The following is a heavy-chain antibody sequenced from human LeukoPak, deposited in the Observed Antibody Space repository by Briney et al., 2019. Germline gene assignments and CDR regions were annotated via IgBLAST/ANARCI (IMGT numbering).Heavy chain of an antibody. V-gene: IGHV4-59*11. Sequence: SETLSLTCAVSGASMNTHYWSWIRQPPGKGLEWIGYMLDTVTTKDNPSLKSRFTLSADTSKNQFSLRLTSVTATDTAVYYCATIKRGNIFGYFDFWGQGIPVTVSS. D-gene: IGHD5-18*01. CDR3: ATIKRGNIFGYFDF. CDR2: MLDTVTT. CDR1: GASMNTHY. J-gene: IGHJ4*02.